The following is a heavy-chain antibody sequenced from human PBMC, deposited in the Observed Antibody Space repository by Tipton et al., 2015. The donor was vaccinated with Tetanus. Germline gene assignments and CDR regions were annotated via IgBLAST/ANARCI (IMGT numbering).Heavy chain of an antibody. D-gene: IGHD3-9*01. J-gene: IGHJ4*02. CDR2: ISPRATYR. CDR1: GFAFSSYS. Sequence: LRLSCAASGFAFSSYSMNWVRQAPGKGLEWVSSISPRATYRYYADSVKGRFTISRDDAKNSLFLQMNSLRVEDTAVYFCARVHVGLTEPCDYWGQGSLVTVSS. CDR3: ARVHVGLTEPCDY. V-gene: IGHV3-21*01.